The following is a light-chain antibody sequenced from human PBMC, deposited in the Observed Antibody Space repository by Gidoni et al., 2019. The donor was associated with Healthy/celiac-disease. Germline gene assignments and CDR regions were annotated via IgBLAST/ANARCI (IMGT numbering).Light chain of an antibody. J-gene: IGLJ2*01. CDR2: EGS. Sequence: QSALTPPASVSGSPGPSSTISCTGTSSDVGSYNLVSWYQQQPGKAPKLTIYEGSKRPSGVSNRFSGSKSGNTASLTISGLQAEDEADYYCCSYAGSSTSVVFGGGTKLTVL. CDR1: SSDVGSYNL. CDR3: CSYAGSSTSVV. V-gene: IGLV2-23*01.